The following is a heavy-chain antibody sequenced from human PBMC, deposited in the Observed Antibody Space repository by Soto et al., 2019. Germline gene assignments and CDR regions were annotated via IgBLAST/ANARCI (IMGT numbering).Heavy chain of an antibody. V-gene: IGHV3-7*04. CDR3: ARAYDFWSGYYQDY. CDR1: GFTFSSYW. D-gene: IGHD3-3*01. J-gene: IGHJ4*02. Sequence: GGSLRLSCAASGFTFSSYWMSWVRQAPGKGLEWVANIKQDGSEKYYVDSVKGRFTISRDNAKNSLYLQMNSLRAEDTAVYYCARAYDFWSGYYQDYWGQGTLVTVS. CDR2: IKQDGSEK.